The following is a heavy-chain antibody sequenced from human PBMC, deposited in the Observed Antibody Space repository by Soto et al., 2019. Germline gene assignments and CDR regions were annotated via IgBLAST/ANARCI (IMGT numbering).Heavy chain of an antibody. CDR1: GFTFSSYG. Sequence: QVQLVESGGGVVQPGRSLRLSCAASGFTFSSYGMHWVRQAPGKGLEWVAVISYDGSNKYYADSVKDRFTISRDNSKNTLYLQMNSLRAEDTAVYYCIDLYSSSSHGYWGQGTLVTVSS. V-gene: IGHV3-30*03. CDR3: IDLYSSSSHGY. J-gene: IGHJ4*02. CDR2: ISYDGSNK. D-gene: IGHD6-6*01.